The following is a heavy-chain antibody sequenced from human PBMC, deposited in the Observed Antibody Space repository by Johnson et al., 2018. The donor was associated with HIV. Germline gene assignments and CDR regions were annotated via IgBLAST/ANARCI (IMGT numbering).Heavy chain of an antibody. J-gene: IGHJ3*01. Sequence: LLVESGGGLVQPGRSLRLSCAASGFTFDHYAMHWVRQGPGKGLEWVAGIGWDGFTIGYVASVKGRFTISRDDATNSLYLQMHSLRTEDTALYYCAKDHNYGSYLLAFDVWGQGTMVTVSS. CDR1: GFTFDHYA. CDR3: AKDHNYGSYLLAFDV. D-gene: IGHD3-10*01. V-gene: IGHV3-9*01. CDR2: IGWDGFTI.